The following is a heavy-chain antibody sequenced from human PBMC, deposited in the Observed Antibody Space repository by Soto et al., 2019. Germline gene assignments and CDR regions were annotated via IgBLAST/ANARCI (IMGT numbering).Heavy chain of an antibody. Sequence: QVQLVQSGAEVKKPGSSVKVSCKASGGTFSSYAISWVRQAPGQGLEWMGGIIPIFGTANYAQKFQGRVTITADESTSKAYMELSSLRSEDTAVYYCARGGGTYSYGYGDAFDIWGQGTMVTVSS. V-gene: IGHV1-69*01. D-gene: IGHD5-18*01. CDR2: IIPIFGTA. CDR1: GGTFSSYA. CDR3: ARGGGTYSYGYGDAFDI. J-gene: IGHJ3*02.